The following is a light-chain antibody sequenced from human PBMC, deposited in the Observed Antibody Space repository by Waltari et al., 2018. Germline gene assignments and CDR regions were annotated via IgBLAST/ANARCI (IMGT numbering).Light chain of an antibody. CDR3: SSYTSSTTWL. V-gene: IGLV2-14*03. CDR1: NRDIGGYKY. Sequence: QSALTQPASVSGSPGQSITISCTGSNRDIGGYKYVSWYQQFPGSAPQLLLFDVSQRPSGVSSRFSGSKSGNTASLTISGLQAADEADYYCSSYTSSTTWLFGGGTKVTVL. J-gene: IGLJ3*02. CDR2: DVS.